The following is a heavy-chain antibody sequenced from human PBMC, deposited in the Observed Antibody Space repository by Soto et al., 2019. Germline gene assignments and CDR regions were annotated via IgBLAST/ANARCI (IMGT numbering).Heavy chain of an antibody. CDR1: GYTFTSYY. V-gene: IGHV1-46*01. J-gene: IGHJ4*02. CDR2: INPSGDST. CDR3: ARSYYDYVWGSYSSAHFDY. Sequence: ASVKVSCKASGYTFTSYYRHWVRQAPGQGLEWMGIINPSGDSTSYAQKFQGRVTMTRDTSTSTVYMELSSLRSEDTAVYYCARSYYDYVWGSYSSAHFDYWGQGTLVTVSS. D-gene: IGHD3-16*02.